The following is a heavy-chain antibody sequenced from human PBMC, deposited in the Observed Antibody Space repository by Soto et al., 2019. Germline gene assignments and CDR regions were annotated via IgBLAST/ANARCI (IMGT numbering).Heavy chain of an antibody. CDR1: GGSISSSSYY. Sequence: PSETLSLTCTVSGGSISSSSYYWGWIRQPPGKGLEWIGSIYYSGSTYYNPSLKSRVTISVDTSKNQFSLKLSSVTAADTAVYYCARQLLSLTGYYHPYYFDYWGQGTLVTGLL. CDR2: IYYSGST. J-gene: IGHJ4*02. CDR3: ARQLLSLTGYYHPYYFDY. D-gene: IGHD3-9*01. V-gene: IGHV4-39*01.